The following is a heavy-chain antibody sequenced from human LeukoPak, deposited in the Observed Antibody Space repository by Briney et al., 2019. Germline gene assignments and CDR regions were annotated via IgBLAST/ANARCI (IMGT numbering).Heavy chain of an antibody. CDR1: GGSFSGYY. CDR3: ARRTPRSYGYDFWWFDP. CDR2: INHSGST. V-gene: IGHV4-34*01. D-gene: IGHD3-3*01. Sequence: SETLSLTCAVYGGSFSGYYWSWIRQPPGKGLEWIGEINHSGSTNYNPSLKSRVTISVDTSRNQFSLKLSSVTAADTAVYYCARRTPRSYGYDFWWFDPWGQGTLVTVSS. J-gene: IGHJ5*02.